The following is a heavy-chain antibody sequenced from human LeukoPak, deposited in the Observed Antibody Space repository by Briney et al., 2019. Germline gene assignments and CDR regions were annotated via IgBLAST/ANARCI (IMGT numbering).Heavy chain of an antibody. CDR3: AREGDYGDYVPDY. D-gene: IGHD4-17*01. CDR2: ISWNSGSI. CDR1: GFTFDDYA. V-gene: IGHV3-9*01. Sequence: GGSLRLSCAASGFTFDDYAMHWVRQAPGKGLEWVSGISWNSGSIGYADSVKGRLTISRDNAKNSLYLQMNSLRAEDTAVYYCAREGDYGDYVPDYWGQGTLVTVSS. J-gene: IGHJ4*02.